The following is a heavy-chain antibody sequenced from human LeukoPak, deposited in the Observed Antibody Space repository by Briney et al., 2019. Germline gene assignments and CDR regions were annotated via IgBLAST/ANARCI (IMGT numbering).Heavy chain of an antibody. Sequence: GESLKISCAASGFTFSSYAMSWVRQAPGKGLEWVSYISSSGSTIYYADSVKGRFTISRDNAKNSLYLQMNSLRAEDTAVYYCARIVGATDDAFDIWGQGTMVTVSS. CDR1: GFTFSSYA. J-gene: IGHJ3*02. CDR2: ISSSGSTI. CDR3: ARIVGATDDAFDI. D-gene: IGHD1-26*01. V-gene: IGHV3-48*03.